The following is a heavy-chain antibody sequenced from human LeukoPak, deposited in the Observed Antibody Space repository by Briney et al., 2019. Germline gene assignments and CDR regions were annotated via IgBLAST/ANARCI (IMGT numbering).Heavy chain of an antibody. CDR3: AGETYYDFWSGYSADAFDI. CDR2: IYYSGST. CDR1: GGSISSYY. D-gene: IGHD3-3*01. V-gene: IGHV4-59*01. J-gene: IGHJ3*02. Sequence: PSETLSLTCTVSGGSISSYYWSWIRQPPGKGLECIGYIYYSGSTNYDPSLKSRVAISVDTSKNQFSLKLSSVTAADTAVYYCAGETYYDFWSGYSADAFDIWGQGTMVTVSS.